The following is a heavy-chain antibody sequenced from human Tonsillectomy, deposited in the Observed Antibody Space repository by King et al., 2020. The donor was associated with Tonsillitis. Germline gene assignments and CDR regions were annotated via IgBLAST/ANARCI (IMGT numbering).Heavy chain of an antibody. D-gene: IGHD2-2*01. J-gene: IGHJ6*03. V-gene: IGHV3-49*03. CDR1: GFTFGDFG. CDR3: TRDIVIVPAPISWHQNVYYYYMDV. Sequence: VQLVESGGGLVQPGRSLRLSCTASGFTFGDFGVSWFRQAPGKGLEWVGFIRSKGYGGTTENAASVKGRFTISRDDSKSIAYLQMNSLKTEDTAVYYCTRDIVIVPAPISWHQNVYYYYMDVWGKGTTVTVSS. CDR2: IRSKGYGGTT.